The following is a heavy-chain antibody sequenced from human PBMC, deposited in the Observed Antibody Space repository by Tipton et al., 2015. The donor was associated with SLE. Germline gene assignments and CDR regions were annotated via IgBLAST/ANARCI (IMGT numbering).Heavy chain of an antibody. J-gene: IGHJ4*02. CDR2: MNPKSGNT. CDR1: GYTFTSYD. V-gene: IGHV1-8*01. D-gene: IGHD1-26*01. Sequence: QSGAEVKKPGASVKVFCKASGYTFTSYDINWVRQATGQGLEWMGWMNPKSGNTGYAQRFQGRVTMTRNTSTSTAYMELRSLRSEDTAVYYCARDEVAGRIVGAFEKYWGQGTLVTVTS. CDR3: ARDEVAGRIVGAFEKY.